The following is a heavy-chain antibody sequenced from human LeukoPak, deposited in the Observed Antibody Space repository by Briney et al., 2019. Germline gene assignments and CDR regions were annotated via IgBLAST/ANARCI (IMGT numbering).Heavy chain of an antibody. D-gene: IGHD4-11*01. J-gene: IGHJ1*01. CDR3: ATYSTRNAREFQS. V-gene: IGHV3-7*01. CDR1: GFIFSNCW. Sequence: GGSLRLSFETSGFIFSNCWMTWVRQAPGKGLEWVANIKTDASEKYYADSVKGRFTISRDNAKNSLYLQMNSLRAEDTAVYYSATYSTRNAREFQSWGQGTLVTVSS. CDR2: IKTDASEK.